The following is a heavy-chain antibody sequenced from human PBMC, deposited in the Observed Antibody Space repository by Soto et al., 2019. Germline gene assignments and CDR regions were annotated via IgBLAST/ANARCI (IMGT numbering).Heavy chain of an antibody. CDR2: IIPIFGTA. V-gene: IGHV1-69*06. CDR3: AKTTYYDFWSGYFGAPNYYGMDV. Sequence: ASVKVSCNASGGTFSSDGISWVRQAPGQGLEWMGGIIPIFGTANYAQKFQGRVTITADKSTSTAYMELSSLRSEDTAVYYCAKTTYYDFWSGYFGAPNYYGMDVWGQGTTVTVSS. CDR1: GGTFSSDG. J-gene: IGHJ6*02. D-gene: IGHD3-3*01.